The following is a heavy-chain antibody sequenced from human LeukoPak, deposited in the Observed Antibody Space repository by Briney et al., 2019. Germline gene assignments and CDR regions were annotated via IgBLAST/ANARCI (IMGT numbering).Heavy chain of an antibody. CDR1: GFTFSSYG. Sequence: GGSLRLSCAASGFTFSSYGMHWVRQAPGKGLEWVAFIRYDGSNKYYADSVKGRFTISRDNSKNTLYLQMNSLRAEDTAVYYCAKVPSSSWSREDYWGQGTLVTVSS. D-gene: IGHD6-13*01. CDR2: IRYDGSNK. CDR3: AKVPSSSWSREDY. J-gene: IGHJ4*02. V-gene: IGHV3-30*02.